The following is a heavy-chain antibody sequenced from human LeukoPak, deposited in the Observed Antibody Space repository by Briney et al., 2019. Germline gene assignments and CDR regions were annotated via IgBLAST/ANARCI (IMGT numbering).Heavy chain of an antibody. V-gene: IGHV3-53*01. CDR3: ARELSSWYFDY. D-gene: IGHD6-13*01. CDR2: IYSGGST. J-gene: IGHJ4*02. CDR1: GFAFSSNY. Sequence: PGGSLRLSCEASGFAFSSNYMSWVRQAPGKGLEWVSVIYSGGSTYYADSVKGRFTISRDNSKNTLYLQMNSLRAEDTAVYYCARELSSWYFDYWGQGTLVTVSS.